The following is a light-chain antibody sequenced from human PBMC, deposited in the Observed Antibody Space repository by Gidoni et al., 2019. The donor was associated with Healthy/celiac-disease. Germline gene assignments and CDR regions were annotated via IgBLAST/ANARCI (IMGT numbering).Light chain of an antibody. CDR1: QSILFNFNSKNY. V-gene: IGKV4-1*01. Sequence: DIVLTQSSDSLAVSLGARAPINCKPSQSILFNFNSKNYLAWYQQKPSQPPKLLIYWASFRESGVPDRFSGTGSGSDFTRTINSLQAEDVAVYYCQQYYTTPFTFXXXTKVEIK. J-gene: IGKJ2*01. CDR2: WAS. CDR3: QQYYTTPFT.